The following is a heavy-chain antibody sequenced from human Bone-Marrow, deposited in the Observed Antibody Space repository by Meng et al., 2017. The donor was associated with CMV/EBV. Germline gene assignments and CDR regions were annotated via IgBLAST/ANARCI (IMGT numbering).Heavy chain of an antibody. Sequence: LLLTCAASGFTFSGSAMHWVRQASGKGLEWVGRIRSKANSYATAYAASVKGRFTISRDDSKNTAYLQMNSLKTEDTAVYYCTSMGVVVVPAAIGGYYFDYWGQGTLVTVSS. D-gene: IGHD2-2*02. CDR3: TSMGVVVVPAAIGGYYFDY. CDR1: GFTFSGSA. V-gene: IGHV3-73*01. CDR2: IRSKANSYAT. J-gene: IGHJ4*02.